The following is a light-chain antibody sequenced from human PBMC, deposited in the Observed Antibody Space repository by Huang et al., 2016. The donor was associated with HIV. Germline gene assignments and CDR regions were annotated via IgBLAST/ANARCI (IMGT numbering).Light chain of an antibody. CDR1: QGLLHSNGNTY. CDR3: MQALQTPWT. Sequence: DIVLTQSPLSLPVTPGEPASISCKSSQGLLHSNGNTYLDWYLQRPGQSPQLLIYLASSRASGVPDRFSGSVSGTDFTLKISRVEADDVGVYYCMQALQTPWTFGQGTRVEIK. V-gene: IGKV2-28*01. J-gene: IGKJ1*01. CDR2: LAS.